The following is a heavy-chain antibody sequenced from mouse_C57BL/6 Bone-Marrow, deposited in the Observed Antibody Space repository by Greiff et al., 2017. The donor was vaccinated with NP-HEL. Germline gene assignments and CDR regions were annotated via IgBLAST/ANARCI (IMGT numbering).Heavy chain of an antibody. D-gene: IGHD2-4*01. CDR3: ASPYDYDVAWFAY. Sequence: EVMLVESGGDLVKPGGSLKLSCAASGFTFSSYGMSWVRQTPDKRLEWVATISRGGSYTYYPDRVKGRFTISRDNAKNTLYLQMSSLKSEDTAMYYCASPYDYDVAWFAYWGQGTLVTVSA. CDR2: ISRGGSYT. J-gene: IGHJ3*01. CDR1: GFTFSSYG. V-gene: IGHV5-6*01.